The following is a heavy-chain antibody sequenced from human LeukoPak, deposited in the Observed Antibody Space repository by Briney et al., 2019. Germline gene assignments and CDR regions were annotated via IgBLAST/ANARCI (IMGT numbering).Heavy chain of an antibody. CDR1: GGSISSGGYY. D-gene: IGHD6-19*01. CDR2: IYHSGST. V-gene: IGHV4-30-2*01. CDR3: ARAGLMGLAVAGTFDP. Sequence: PSETLSLTCTVSGGSISSGGYYWSWIRQPPGKGLEWIGYIYHSGSTYYNPSLKSRVTISVDRSKNQFSLKLSSVTAADTAVYYCARAGLMGLAVAGTFDPWGQGTLVTVSS. J-gene: IGHJ5*02.